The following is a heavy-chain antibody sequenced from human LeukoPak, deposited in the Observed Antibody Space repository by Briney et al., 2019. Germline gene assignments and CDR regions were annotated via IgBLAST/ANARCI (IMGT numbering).Heavy chain of an antibody. V-gene: IGHV3-74*01. CDR3: ARVRMEDDFNPFDY. CDR1: GFTFSSFW. J-gene: IGHJ4*02. D-gene: IGHD2-15*01. Sequence: GGSLRLSCAASGFTFSSFWIYWVRHAPGKGLVWVSRIKSDGSETLYADSVKGRFTISRDNAKNTLYLQMNSLRAEDSAVYYCARVRMEDDFNPFDYWGQGTLVTVSS. CDR2: IKSDGSET.